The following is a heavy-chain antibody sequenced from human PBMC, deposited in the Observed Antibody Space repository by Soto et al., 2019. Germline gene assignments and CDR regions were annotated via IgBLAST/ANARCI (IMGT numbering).Heavy chain of an antibody. CDR3: AREGIYSNYGYYYYGMDV. D-gene: IGHD4-4*01. CDR1: GFTFSSYW. CDR2: INSDGSST. Sequence: HPGGSLRLSCAASGFTFSSYWMHWVRQAPGKGLVWVSRINSDGSSTSYADSVKGRFTISRDNAKNTLYLQMNSLRAEDTAVYYCAREGIYSNYGYYYYGMDVWGQGTTVTVSS. V-gene: IGHV3-74*01. J-gene: IGHJ6*02.